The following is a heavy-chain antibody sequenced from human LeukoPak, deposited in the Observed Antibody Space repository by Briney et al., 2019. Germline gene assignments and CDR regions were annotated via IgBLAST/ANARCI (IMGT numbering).Heavy chain of an antibody. J-gene: IGHJ4*02. CDR2: IYSGGTT. CDR1: GFTVSTNY. V-gene: IGHV3-53*01. CDR3: ARTFLSGDGYKVGYFDY. D-gene: IGHD5-24*01. Sequence: GGSLRLSCAASGFTVSTNYMSWVRQAPGKGLEWVSLIYSGGTTYYADSVKGRFTISRDNSKNTLYLQMNSLPAEDTAVYYCARTFLSGDGYKVGYFDYWGPGSPVTVSS.